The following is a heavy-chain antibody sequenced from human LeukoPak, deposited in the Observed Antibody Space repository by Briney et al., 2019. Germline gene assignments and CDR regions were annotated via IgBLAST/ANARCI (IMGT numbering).Heavy chain of an antibody. J-gene: IGHJ4*02. CDR1: GFTFSSYA. D-gene: IGHD5-24*01. Sequence: TGRSLRLSCAASGFTFSSYAMHWVRQAPGKGLEWVAVISYDGSNKYYADSVKGRSTISRDNSKNTLYLQMNSLRAEDTAVYYCARDLRDGYNFEFGYWGQGTLVTVSS. CDR3: ARDLRDGYNFEFGY. CDR2: ISYDGSNK. V-gene: IGHV3-30-3*01.